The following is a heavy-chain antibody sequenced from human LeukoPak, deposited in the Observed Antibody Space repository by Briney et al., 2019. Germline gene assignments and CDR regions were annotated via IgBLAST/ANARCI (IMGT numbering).Heavy chain of an antibody. CDR3: ARDKPPPYYYDSSGIFDY. J-gene: IGHJ4*02. V-gene: IGHV3-33*01. Sequence: GRSLLLSCAASGFTFSSYGMHWVRQAPGKGLEWVAVIWYDGSNKYYADSVKGRFTISRDNYKNTLYLQMNSLRAEDTAVYYCARDKPPPYYYDSSGIFDYWGQGTLVTVSS. D-gene: IGHD3-22*01. CDR1: GFTFSSYG. CDR2: IWYDGSNK.